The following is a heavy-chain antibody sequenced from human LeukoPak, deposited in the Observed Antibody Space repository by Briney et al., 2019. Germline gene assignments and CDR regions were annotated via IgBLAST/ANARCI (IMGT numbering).Heavy chain of an antibody. CDR2: IIPFLGIG. Sequence: SVKLSCKASGGTFTSYGISWVRQAPGQGLEWRGRIIPFLGIGNYAQKFQGRVTITADKSTSTAYMEVSGLRSEDTAVYYCARQVGGYNSYHMDVWGQGTTVTVSS. V-gene: IGHV1-69*04. D-gene: IGHD5-24*01. CDR3: ARQVGGYNSYHMDV. J-gene: IGHJ6*02. CDR1: GGTFTSYG.